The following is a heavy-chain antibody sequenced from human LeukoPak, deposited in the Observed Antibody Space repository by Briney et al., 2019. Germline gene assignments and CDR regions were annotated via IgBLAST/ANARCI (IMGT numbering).Heavy chain of an antibody. CDR3: ARRYCSGGSCYGGDFDY. D-gene: IGHD2-15*01. Sequence: GESLQISCQGSGYSFTSYWIGWVRQMPGKGLEWMGIIYPGDSDTRYSPSFQGQVTISADKSISTAYLQWSSLKASDTAMYYCARRYCSGGSCYGGDFDYWGQGTLVTVSS. V-gene: IGHV5-51*01. CDR1: GYSFTSYW. CDR2: IYPGDSDT. J-gene: IGHJ4*02.